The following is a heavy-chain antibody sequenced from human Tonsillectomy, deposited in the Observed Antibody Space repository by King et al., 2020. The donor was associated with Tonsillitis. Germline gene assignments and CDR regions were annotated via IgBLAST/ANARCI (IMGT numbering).Heavy chain of an antibody. V-gene: IGHV3-23*04. CDR2: ISGDGGTT. CDR3: AKGEGSSSFPDY. D-gene: IGHD6-6*01. Sequence: VQLVESGGGLVQPGGSLSLSCAASGFTLRRYAMSWVRQAPGKGLIWVSAISGDGGTTYYAASVKGRFTISRDNSKNTLFLQMNSLRAEDTAIYYCAKGEGSSSFPDYWGQGTLVSVSS. J-gene: IGHJ4*02. CDR1: GFTLRRYA.